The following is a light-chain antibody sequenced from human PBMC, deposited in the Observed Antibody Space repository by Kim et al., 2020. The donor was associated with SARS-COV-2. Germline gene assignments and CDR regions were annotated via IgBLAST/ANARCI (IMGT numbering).Light chain of an antibody. CDR1: SSDVGGHNY. CDR3: SSYTSSSTVV. CDR2: DVS. J-gene: IGLJ2*01. Sequence: QPLTISCTGTSSDVGGHNYVSWYQQHPGKAPKLMIYDVSNRPSGVSNRFSGSKSGNTASLTISGLQAEDEADYYCSSYTSSSTVVFGGGTQLTVL. V-gene: IGLV2-14*03.